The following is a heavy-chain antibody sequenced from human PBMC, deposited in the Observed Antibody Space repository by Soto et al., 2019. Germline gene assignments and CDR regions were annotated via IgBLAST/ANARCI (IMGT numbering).Heavy chain of an antibody. CDR3: AKERRYSFDAFDI. J-gene: IGHJ3*02. CDR2: ISYDGREK. D-gene: IGHD5-12*01. Sequence: QEQLVESGGGGVQAGRSLRLSCAASGFTFNFFGTHWVRQAPGKGLEWVAVISYDGREKYYADSVKGRFTMSRDNSKNMVYLEMSSLRPEDTSVYYCAKERRYSFDAFDIWGHGTMVTVSS. CDR1: GFTFNFFG. V-gene: IGHV3-30*18.